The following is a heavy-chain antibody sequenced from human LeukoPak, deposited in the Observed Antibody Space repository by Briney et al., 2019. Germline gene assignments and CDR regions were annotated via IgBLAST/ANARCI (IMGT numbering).Heavy chain of an antibody. Sequence: GGSLRLSCAASGFTFSDYYMSWIRLAPGKGLEWVSYITTSGSTIYYADSVKGRFTISRDNAKNSLYLQMNSLRAEDTAVYYCATNYYDSSGYYYWGQGTLVTVSS. V-gene: IGHV3-11*01. CDR2: ITTSGSTI. CDR1: GFTFSDYY. CDR3: ATNYYDSSGYYY. J-gene: IGHJ4*02. D-gene: IGHD3-22*01.